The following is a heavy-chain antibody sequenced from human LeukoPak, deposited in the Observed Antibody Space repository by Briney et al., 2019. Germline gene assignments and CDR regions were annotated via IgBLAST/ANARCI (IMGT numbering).Heavy chain of an antibody. CDR2: IYYSGST. J-gene: IGHJ5*02. Sequence: PSETLSLTCAVYGGSFSGYYWGWIRQPPGKGLEWIGSIYYSGSTYYNPSLKSRVTISVDTSKNQFSLKLSSVTAADTAVYYCARQALWSSGWYEVPWFDPWGQGTLVTVSS. V-gene: IGHV4-39*01. CDR3: ARQALWSSGWYEVPWFDP. D-gene: IGHD6-19*01. CDR1: GGSFSGYY.